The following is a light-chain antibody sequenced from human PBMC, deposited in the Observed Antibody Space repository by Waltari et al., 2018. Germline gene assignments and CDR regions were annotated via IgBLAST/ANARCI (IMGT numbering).Light chain of an antibody. CDR3: QKYDFLPAT. V-gene: IGKV3-20*01. J-gene: IGKJ1*01. CDR2: HAS. CDR1: QGVGKY. Sequence: EIVLTQSPGTLSLSPGERATLPCRASQGVGKYLAWYQQRPGQAPRPLLHHASIRATGIPDRFSGSGFGTDFSLTISRLEPEDFAVYYCQKYDFLPATFGQGTTVEIK.